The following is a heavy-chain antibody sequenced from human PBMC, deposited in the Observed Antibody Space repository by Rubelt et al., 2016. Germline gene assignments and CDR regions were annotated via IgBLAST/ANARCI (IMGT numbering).Heavy chain of an antibody. J-gene: IGHJ6*02. CDR3: ARADFVSGDYHYYYYYGMDV. CDR2: IWYDGSNK. D-gene: IGHD2-21*02. V-gene: IGHV3-33*01. Sequence: SSYGMHWVRQAPGKGLEWVAVIWYDGSNKYYADSVKGRFTISRDNSKNTLYLQMNSLRAEDTAVYYCARADFVSGDYHYYYYYGMDVWGQGTTVTVSS. CDR1: SSYG.